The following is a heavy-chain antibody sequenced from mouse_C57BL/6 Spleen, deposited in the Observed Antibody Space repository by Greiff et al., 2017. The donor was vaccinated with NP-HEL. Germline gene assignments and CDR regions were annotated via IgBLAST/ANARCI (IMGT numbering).Heavy chain of an antibody. V-gene: IGHV1-15*01. D-gene: IGHD2-4*01. CDR3: TRGGLGDYDGNYFDD. CDR1: GYTFTDYE. CDR2: IDPETGGT. J-gene: IGHJ2*01. Sequence: VQLQQSGAELVRPGASVTLSCKASGYTFTDYEMHWVKQTPVHGLEWIGAIDPETGGTAYNQKFKGKAILTADKSSSTAYMELRSLTSEDSAVYYCTRGGLGDYDGNYFDDWGQGTTLTVSS.